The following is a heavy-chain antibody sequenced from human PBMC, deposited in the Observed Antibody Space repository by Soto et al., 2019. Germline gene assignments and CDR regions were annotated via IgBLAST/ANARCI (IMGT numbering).Heavy chain of an antibody. CDR3: DRDVEWVDL. Sequence: QVQLPESGQGLVKPSQTLSLTCPVSGGSISSGDYYWSWIRQPPGQGLEWFGYIYDSGSPYYNPSLKSRVTITVDTSKNQFSLKLSSVTAADTAVYYCDRDVEWVDLWGRGTLVTVSS. CDR2: IYDSGSP. CDR1: GGSISSGDYY. J-gene: IGHJ2*01. D-gene: IGHD3-3*01. V-gene: IGHV4-30-4*01.